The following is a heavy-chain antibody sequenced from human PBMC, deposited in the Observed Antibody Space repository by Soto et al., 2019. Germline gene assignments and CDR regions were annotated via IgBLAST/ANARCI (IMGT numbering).Heavy chain of an antibody. CDR2: INPNSGGT. Sequence: ASVKVSCKASGYIFTDYYMHWVRQAPGQELGWMGRINPNSGGTNYAQKYQGRVTMTRDTSISTAYKELSSLRSEDTAVYYCARGDGYYYFDYWGQGTLVTVSS. J-gene: IGHJ4*02. V-gene: IGHV1-2*06. CDR1: GYIFTDYY. CDR3: ARGDGYYYFDY. D-gene: IGHD3-22*01.